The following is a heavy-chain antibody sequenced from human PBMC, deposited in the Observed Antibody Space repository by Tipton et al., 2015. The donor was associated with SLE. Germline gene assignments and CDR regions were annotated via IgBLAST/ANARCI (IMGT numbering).Heavy chain of an antibody. V-gene: IGHV3-23*01. CDR1: GFTFSSYG. CDR3: AKGIGVFGYFDGDY. CDR2: ISDTGGRT. D-gene: IGHD3-10*02. J-gene: IGHJ4*02. Sequence: GSLRLSCAASGFTFSSYGVSWVRQAPGKGLEWVSAISDTGGRTYYAASVKGRFTISRDNSKNTLYLQMNSLRVEDTAVYYCAKGIGVFGYFDGDYWGPGTLVAVSS.